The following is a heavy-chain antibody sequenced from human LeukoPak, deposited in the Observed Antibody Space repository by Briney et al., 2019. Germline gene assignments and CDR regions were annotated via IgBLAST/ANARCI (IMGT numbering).Heavy chain of an antibody. V-gene: IGHV3-30*02. Sequence: GGSLRLSCAASGFTFSRYGMHWVRQAPGKGLEWVAFIRYDESTKYYADSVKGRFTVSRDNSKNTLYLQMNSLRAEDTAVYYCARKSSIFSGASFGYWGQGTLVTVSS. CDR2: IRYDESTK. D-gene: IGHD6-19*01. J-gene: IGHJ4*02. CDR1: GFTFSRYG. CDR3: ARKSSIFSGASFGY.